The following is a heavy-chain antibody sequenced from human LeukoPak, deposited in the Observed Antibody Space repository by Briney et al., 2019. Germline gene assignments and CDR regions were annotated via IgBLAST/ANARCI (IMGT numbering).Heavy chain of an antibody. D-gene: IGHD2-2*01. J-gene: IGHJ5*02. CDR1: GFTFSIYA. Sequence: PGGSLRLSCAASGFTFSIYAMSWVRQAPGKGLEWVSAISGSGGSTYYADSVKGRFTISRDNSKNTLYLQMNSLRAEDTAVYYCAKDFTCSSTSCTNNWFDPWGQGTLVTVSS. CDR2: ISGSGGST. V-gene: IGHV3-23*01. CDR3: AKDFTCSSTSCTNNWFDP.